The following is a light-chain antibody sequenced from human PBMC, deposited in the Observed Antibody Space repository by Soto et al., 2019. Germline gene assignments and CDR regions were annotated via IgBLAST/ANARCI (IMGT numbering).Light chain of an antibody. CDR1: LRISQY. J-gene: IGKJ4*01. V-gene: IGKV1-39*01. CDR2: GAS. CDR3: QQSHSTPLT. Sequence: DIKLTQSPSSLSASLGDRVTITCRASLRISQYLNWYHQKPGEPPKLLIYGASTLQSGVPSSFIVSGSGTDFTLTITNLQPEDSVTYFCQQSHSTPLTFGGGT.